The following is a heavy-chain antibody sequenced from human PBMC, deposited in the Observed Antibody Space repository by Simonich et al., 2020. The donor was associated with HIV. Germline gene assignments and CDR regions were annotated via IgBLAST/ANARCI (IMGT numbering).Heavy chain of an antibody. CDR1: GFTFSSYA. V-gene: IGHV3-30*07. CDR3: ASGGSISSVWADDY. D-gene: IGHD3-16*01. Sequence: QVQLVESGGGVVQPGRSLRLSCAASGFTFSSYAMHWVRQAPGKGLEWVAVISYDGSNKYYADSVKGRLTISRDNSKSTLYLQMNSLRAEDTAVYYCASGGSISSVWADDYWGQGTLVNVSS. J-gene: IGHJ4*02. CDR2: ISYDGSNK.